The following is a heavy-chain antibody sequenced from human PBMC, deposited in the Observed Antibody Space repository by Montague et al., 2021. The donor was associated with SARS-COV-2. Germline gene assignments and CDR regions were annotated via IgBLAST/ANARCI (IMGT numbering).Heavy chain of an antibody. CDR3: AGGWAFDP. V-gene: IGHV4-59*08. D-gene: IGHD6-19*01. Sequence: SETLSLTCTVSGGSTASHYWNWIRQSPGKRPEWIGYVYYNGDTKYNHSLQSRVTISIDTSENQFPLSLNSVTVADTAVYFCAGGWAFDPWGQGRLVTVSS. CDR1: GGSTASHY. CDR2: VYYNGDT. J-gene: IGHJ3*01.